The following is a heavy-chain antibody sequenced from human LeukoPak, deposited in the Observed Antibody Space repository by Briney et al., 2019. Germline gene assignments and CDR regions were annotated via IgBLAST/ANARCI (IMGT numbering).Heavy chain of an antibody. Sequence: PGGSLRLSCAASGFTFSSYSMNWVRQAPGKGLEWVSSISSSSSYIYYADSVKGRFTISRDNAKNSLYLQMNSLRAEDTAVYYCARGDCSSTSCQTTFDYWGQGTLVTASS. CDR3: ARGDCSSTSCQTTFDY. CDR2: ISSSSSYI. CDR1: GFTFSSYS. J-gene: IGHJ4*02. V-gene: IGHV3-21*01. D-gene: IGHD2-2*01.